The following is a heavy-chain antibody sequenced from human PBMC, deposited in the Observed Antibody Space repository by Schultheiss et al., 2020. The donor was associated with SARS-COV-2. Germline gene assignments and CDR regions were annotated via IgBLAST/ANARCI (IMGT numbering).Heavy chain of an antibody. V-gene: IGHV3-7*01. CDR2: IKQDGSEK. CDR3: ARDPSGGTNWFDP. J-gene: IGHJ5*02. Sequence: GGSLRLSCAASGFTFSSSWMHWVCQAPEKGQEWVADIKQDGSEKYYVDSVKGRFTISRDNAKNSLYLQMNSLRAEDTAVYYCARDPSGGTNWFDPWGQGTLVTVSS. CDR1: GFTFSSSW.